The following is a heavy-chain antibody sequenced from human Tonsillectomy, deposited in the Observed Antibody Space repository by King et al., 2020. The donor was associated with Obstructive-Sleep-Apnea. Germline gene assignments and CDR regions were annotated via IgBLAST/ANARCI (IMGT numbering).Heavy chain of an antibody. J-gene: IGHJ4*02. CDR1: GCTFSSYW. V-gene: IGHV3-7*03. CDR3: ARVRPYYFDY. Sequence: QLVQAGGGLVQPGGSLRLSCAASGCTFSSYWMSWVRQAPGKGLEGVANIKQDGSEKYYVYSVKGRFTIARDNAKNSLYLQMNSLRAEDTAVYYCARVRPYYFDYWGQGTLVTVSS. CDR2: IKQDGSEK.